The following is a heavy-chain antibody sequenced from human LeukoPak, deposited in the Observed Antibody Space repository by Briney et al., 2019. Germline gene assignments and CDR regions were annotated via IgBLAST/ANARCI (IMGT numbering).Heavy chain of an antibody. V-gene: IGHV1-24*01. CDR1: GYTLTELS. J-gene: IGHJ4*02. Sequence: ASVKVSCKVSGYTLTELSMHWVRQAPGKGLEWMGGFDPEDGETIYAQKFQGRVTMTEDTSTDTAYMELSSLRSEDAAVYYCATRRGYSYLYYFDYWGQGTLVTVSS. D-gene: IGHD5-18*01. CDR3: ATRRGYSYLYYFDY. CDR2: FDPEDGET.